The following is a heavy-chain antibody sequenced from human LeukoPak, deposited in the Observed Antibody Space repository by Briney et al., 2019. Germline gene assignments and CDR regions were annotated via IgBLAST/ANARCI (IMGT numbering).Heavy chain of an antibody. J-gene: IGHJ5*02. CDR2: INHSGST. D-gene: IGHD3-22*01. V-gene: IGHV4-34*01. CDR3: ARERGYDSSGLLGWFDP. CDR1: GGSFSDYY. Sequence: SETLSLTCAVYGGSFSDYYWSWIRQPPGKGLEWIGEINHSGSTNYNPSLKSRVTISVDRSKNQFSLKLSSVTAADTAVYYCARERGYDSSGLLGWFDPWGQGTLVTVSS.